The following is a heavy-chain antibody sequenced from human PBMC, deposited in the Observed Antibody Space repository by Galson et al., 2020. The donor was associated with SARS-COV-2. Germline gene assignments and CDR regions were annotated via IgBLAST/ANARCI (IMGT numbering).Heavy chain of an antibody. CDR2: INPNSGGT. J-gene: IGHJ4*02. D-gene: IGHD1-26*01. Sequence: ASVKVSCKASGYIFTGYYMHWVRQAPGQGLEWMGWINPNSGGTNYAQKFQGRVTMTRDTSISTAYMELSRLRSDDTAVYYCARDLRDWELPTAIRVYWGQGTLVTVSS. CDR3: ARDLRDWELPTAIRVY. CDR1: GYIFTGYY. V-gene: IGHV1-2*02.